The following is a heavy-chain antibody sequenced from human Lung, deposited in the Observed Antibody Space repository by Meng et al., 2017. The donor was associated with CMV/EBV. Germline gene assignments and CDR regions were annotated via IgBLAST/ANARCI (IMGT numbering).Heavy chain of an antibody. CDR2: IHYSGSS. CDR3: ARGRTPAYYDSSGYYYD. CDR1: GDSISSHY. D-gene: IGHD3-22*01. Sequence: SETLSLTXTVSGDSISSHYWSWIRLPPGKGLEWIGYIHYSGSSSYNPSLKSRVTMSLDTSKNEFSLKLRSVTAADTAVYYCARGRTPAYYDSSGYYYDWGQGTLVTVSS. V-gene: IGHV4-59*11. J-gene: IGHJ4*02.